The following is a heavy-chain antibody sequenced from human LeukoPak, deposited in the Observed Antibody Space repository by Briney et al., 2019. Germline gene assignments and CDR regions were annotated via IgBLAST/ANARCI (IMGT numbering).Heavy chain of an antibody. Sequence: PGGSLRLSCAASGFTFSSYWMHWVRQAPGKGLVWVSRINTDGSSTSYADSVKGRFTISRDNSKNTLYLQMNSLRAEDTAVYYCASRDLAVAAQPNFDYWGQGTLVTVSS. CDR2: INTDGSST. CDR3: ASRDLAVAAQPNFDY. D-gene: IGHD6-19*01. J-gene: IGHJ4*02. V-gene: IGHV3-74*01. CDR1: GFTFSSYW.